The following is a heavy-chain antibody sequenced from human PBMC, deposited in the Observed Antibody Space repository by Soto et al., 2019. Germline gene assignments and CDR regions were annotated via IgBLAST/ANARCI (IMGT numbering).Heavy chain of an antibody. CDR3: ARPSLTSDAFDI. CDR2: SYYSGST. CDR1: GGSISSSSYY. Sequence: SETLSLTCTVSGGSISSSSYYWGWIRQPPGKGLEWIGSSYYSGSTYYNPSLKSRVTISVDTSKNQFSLKLSSVTAADTAVYYCARPSLTSDAFDIWGQGTMVTVSS. J-gene: IGHJ3*02. V-gene: IGHV4-39*01. D-gene: IGHD7-27*01.